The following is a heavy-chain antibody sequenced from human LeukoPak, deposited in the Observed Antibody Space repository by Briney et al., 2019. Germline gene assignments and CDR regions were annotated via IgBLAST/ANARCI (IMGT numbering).Heavy chain of an antibody. CDR2: IRYDGSNK. J-gene: IGHJ5*02. CDR3: AKDPGEYCSSTSCSKRNWFDP. V-gene: IGHV3-30*02. CDR1: GFTFSSYG. D-gene: IGHD2-2*01. Sequence: GGSLRLSCAASGFTFSSYGMHWVRQAPGKGLEWVAFIRYDGSNKYYADSVKGRFTISRDNSKNTLYLQMNSLRAEDTAVYYCAKDPGEYCSSTSCSKRNWFDPWGQGTLVTVSS.